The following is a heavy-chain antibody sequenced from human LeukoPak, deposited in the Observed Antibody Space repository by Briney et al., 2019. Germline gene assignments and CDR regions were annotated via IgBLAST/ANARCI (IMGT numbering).Heavy chain of an antibody. D-gene: IGHD5-24*01. Sequence: GGSLTLPCTASEFTFSDYYMSWLRQAPGQGLKLVSYITSSGAYTYYADSVKGRFTISRDNAKNSVYLQMNSLRAEDTAIYYCATVTARDGYRIDYWGQGTPVIVSS. CDR3: ATVTARDGYRIDY. J-gene: IGHJ4*02. CDR2: ITSSGAYT. CDR1: EFTFSDYY. V-gene: IGHV3-11*05.